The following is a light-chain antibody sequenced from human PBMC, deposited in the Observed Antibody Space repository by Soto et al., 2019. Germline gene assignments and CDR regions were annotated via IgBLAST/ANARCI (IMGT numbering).Light chain of an antibody. V-gene: IGLV2-8*01. CDR2: EVT. J-gene: IGLJ1*01. CDR3: ASYAGGNQV. Sequence: QSVLTQPPSASGSPGQSVTISCTGTSSDVGGYNYVSWYQQHPGKAPKLMIYEVTKRPSGVPDRFSGSKSGNTASLTVSGLLAEDEADYYCASYAGGNQVFGTGTQLTVL. CDR1: SSDVGGYNY.